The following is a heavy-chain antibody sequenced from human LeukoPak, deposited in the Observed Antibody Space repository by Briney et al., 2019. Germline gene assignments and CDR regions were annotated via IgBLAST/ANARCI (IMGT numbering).Heavy chain of an antibody. CDR2: TYHSDYT. CDR3: ARDSKSTADAFDI. D-gene: IGHD5/OR15-5a*01. J-gene: IGHJ3*02. CDR1: GGSINSSHW. V-gene: IGHV4-4*02. Sequence: PSETLSLTCAVSGGSINSSHWWSWVRQSPGKGLEWIGNTYHSDYTNYNPSLKSRATISVDKSKNQLSLKVTSVTAAGTAMYYCARDSKSTADAFDIWGQGTMVTVSS.